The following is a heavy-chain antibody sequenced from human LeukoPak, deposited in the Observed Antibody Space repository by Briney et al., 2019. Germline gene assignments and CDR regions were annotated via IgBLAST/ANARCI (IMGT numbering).Heavy chain of an antibody. D-gene: IGHD1-26*01. J-gene: IGHJ3*02. Sequence: GASVKVSCKASGYTFTSYDINWVRQATGQGLEWMGWMNPNSGNTGYAQKFQGRVTITRNTSISTAHMELSSLRSEDTAVYYCASYATTSQAFDIWGQGTMVTVSS. CDR3: ASYATTSQAFDI. CDR1: GYTFTSYD. CDR2: MNPNSGNT. V-gene: IGHV1-8*03.